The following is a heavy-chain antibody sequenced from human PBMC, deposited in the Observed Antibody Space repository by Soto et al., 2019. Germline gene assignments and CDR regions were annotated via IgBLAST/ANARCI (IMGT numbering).Heavy chain of an antibody. CDR3: ATTTGYSGYD. J-gene: IGHJ4*02. D-gene: IGHD5-12*01. V-gene: IGHV4-34*01. CDR1: GGSFSGYY. CDR2: INHSGST. Sequence: QVQLQQWGAGLLKPSETLSLTCAVYGGSFSGYYWSWIRQPPGKGLEWIGEINHSGSTNYNPSLKSRFTISVDTSKNQFSLKLSSVTAADTAVYYCATTTGYSGYDWGQGTLVTVSS.